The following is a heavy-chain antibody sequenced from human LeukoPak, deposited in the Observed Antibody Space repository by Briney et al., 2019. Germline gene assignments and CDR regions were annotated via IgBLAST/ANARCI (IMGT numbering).Heavy chain of an antibody. J-gene: IGHJ3*02. CDR3: ARASRDGYKLRVHAFDI. D-gene: IGHD5-24*01. V-gene: IGHV1-46*01. CDR2: INPSGGST. CDR1: GYSFTSHY. Sequence: ASVKVSCKASGYSFTSHYMHWVRQAPGQGLEWMGIINPSGGSTSYAQKFHARVTMTRDMSTSTDYMELSSLRCEDTAVYCCARASRDGYKLRVHAFDIWGQGTMVTVSS.